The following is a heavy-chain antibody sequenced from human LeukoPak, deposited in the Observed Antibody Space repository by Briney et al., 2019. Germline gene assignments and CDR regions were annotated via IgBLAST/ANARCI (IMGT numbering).Heavy chain of an antibody. CDR1: GFTFSSYS. Sequence: PGGSLRLSCAASGFTFSSYSMNWVRQAPGKGLEWVSSISSSSSYIYYADSVKGRFTISRDNAKNSLYLQMNSLRAEDTAVYYCSREAAYYYDSSGYEFDYWGQGTLVTFSS. J-gene: IGHJ4*02. CDR3: SREAAYYYDSSGYEFDY. V-gene: IGHV3-21*01. CDR2: ISSSSSYI. D-gene: IGHD3-22*01.